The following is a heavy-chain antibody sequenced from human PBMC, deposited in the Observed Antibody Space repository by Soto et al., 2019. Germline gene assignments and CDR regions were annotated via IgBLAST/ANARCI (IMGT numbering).Heavy chain of an antibody. J-gene: IGHJ4*02. V-gene: IGHV4-4*07. D-gene: IGHD3-10*01. CDR3: ARGPGGFGDFSLDY. CDR1: GGSISQYY. CDR2: IYSGGST. Sequence: QVQLQESGPGLVKPSETLSLSCGVSGGSISQYYWSWIRQPAGKGLEWIGRIYSGGSTNYNPSLESRVTMSVDTSKNKCSLKRSSVTAADTAGYYCARGPGGFGDFSLDYWGQGTLVTVSS.